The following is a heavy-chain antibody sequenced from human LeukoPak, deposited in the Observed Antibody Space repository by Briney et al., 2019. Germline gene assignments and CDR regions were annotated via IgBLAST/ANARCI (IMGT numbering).Heavy chain of an antibody. CDR3: AKGQSGYEPFDY. CDR1: GFTFSSYA. J-gene: IGHJ4*02. Sequence: GGSLRLSCAASGFTFSSYAMSWVRQAPGKGLEWVSAISAGGGSTYYADSVKGRFTISRDNSKNTLYLQMNSLRAEDTALYYCAKGQSGYEPFDYWGQGTLVTVSS. V-gene: IGHV3-23*01. D-gene: IGHD5-12*01. CDR2: ISAGGGST.